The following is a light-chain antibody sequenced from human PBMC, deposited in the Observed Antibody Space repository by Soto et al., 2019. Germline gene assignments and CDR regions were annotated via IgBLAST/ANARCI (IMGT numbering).Light chain of an antibody. CDR1: QSISRY. V-gene: IGKV3-11*01. CDR3: RQRGTWPRVT. J-gene: IGKJ4*01. CDR2: DAS. Sequence: IVLTQSPATLSLSPGETATLSCRASQSISRYLAWYQQKPGQAPRLLIYDASIRATGIPARFRGGGSETDFTLTISSLAPEDFAIYYCRQRGTWPRVTFGGGNKVEIK.